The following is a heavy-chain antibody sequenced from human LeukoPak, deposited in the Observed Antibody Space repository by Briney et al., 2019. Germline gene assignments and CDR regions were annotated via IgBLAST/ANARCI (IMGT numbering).Heavy chain of an antibody. V-gene: IGHV5-51*01. D-gene: IGHD2-21*01. CDR3: ASLRSYSDAFDL. CDR2: IYPGDSDT. CDR1: GYSFTSYW. Sequence: GESLKISCKGSGYSFTSYWIGWVRQMPGKGLEWMGIIYPGDSDTRYSPSFQGQVTISVDKSISTAYLQWSSLRASDTAIFYCASLRSYSDAFDLWGQGTMVTVSS. J-gene: IGHJ3*01.